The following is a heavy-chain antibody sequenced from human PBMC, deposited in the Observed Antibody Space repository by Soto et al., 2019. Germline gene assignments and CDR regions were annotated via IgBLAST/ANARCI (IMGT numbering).Heavy chain of an antibody. CDR2: ISSSSSTI. D-gene: IGHD2-2*01. V-gene: IGHV3-48*01. J-gene: IGHJ6*02. Sequence: GGHLRLSCAASGFTFSSYSMNWVRQAPGKGLEWVSYISSSSSTIYYADSVKGRFTISRDNSKNSLYLQMNGLRAEDTAVYYCAKIGTGYCSSTSCYYYYGMDVWGQGTTVTVSS. CDR1: GFTFSSYS. CDR3: AKIGTGYCSSTSCYYYYGMDV.